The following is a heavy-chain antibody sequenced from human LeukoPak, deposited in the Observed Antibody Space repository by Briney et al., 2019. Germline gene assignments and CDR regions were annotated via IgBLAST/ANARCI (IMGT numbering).Heavy chain of an antibody. V-gene: IGHV3-13*04. CDR3: ARGRGWGTFDI. CDR2: IGTAGDT. CDR1: GXTFSSYD. J-gene: IGHJ3*02. D-gene: IGHD3-10*01. Sequence: GGSLRLSCAASGXTFSSYDMHWVRQGTGKGLEWVSAIGTAGDTYYPGSVKGRFTTSRENAKNSLCLQMNSLRVGDTAVYYCARGRGWGTFDIWGQGTMVTVSS.